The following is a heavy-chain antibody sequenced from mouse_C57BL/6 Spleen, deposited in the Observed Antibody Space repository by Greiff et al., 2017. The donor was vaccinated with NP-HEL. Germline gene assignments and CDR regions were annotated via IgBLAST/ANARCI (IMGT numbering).Heavy chain of an antibody. CDR3: ARDDYDYESYFDV. Sequence: GQVVESGGGLVKPGGSLKLSCAASGFTFSSYAMSWVRQTPEKRLEWVATISDGGSYTYYPDNVKGRFTISRDNAKNNLYLQMSHLKSEDTAMYYCARDDYDYESYFDVWGTGTTVTVSS. D-gene: IGHD2-4*01. V-gene: IGHV5-4*01. CDR1: GFTFSSYA. J-gene: IGHJ1*03. CDR2: ISDGGSYT.